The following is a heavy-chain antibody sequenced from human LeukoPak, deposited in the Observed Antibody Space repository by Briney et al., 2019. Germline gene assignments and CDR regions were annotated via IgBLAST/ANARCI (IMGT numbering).Heavy chain of an antibody. CDR2: IYYSGST. D-gene: IGHD2-15*01. V-gene: IGHV4-59*12. CDR1: GGSISSYY. CDR3: ARDQKYCSGGSCYFPYWYFDL. Sequence: SETLSLTCTVSGGSISSYYWSWIRQPPGKGLEWIGYIYYSGSTNYNPSLKSRVTMSVDTSKNQFSLKLSSVTAADTAVYYCARDQKYCSGGSCYFPYWYFDLWGRGTLVTVSS. J-gene: IGHJ2*01.